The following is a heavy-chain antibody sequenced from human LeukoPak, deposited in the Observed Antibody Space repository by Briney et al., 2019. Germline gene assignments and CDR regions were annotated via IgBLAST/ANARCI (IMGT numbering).Heavy chain of an antibody. D-gene: IGHD1-20*01. J-gene: IGHJ4*02. V-gene: IGHV3-21*01. CDR2: ISSGTGSYI. Sequence: PGGSLRLSCVASGFSFSSYSMNWVRQAPGKGLEWVSTISSGTGSYIYYADSVRGRFTISRDNAKNSLFLQMNSLRAEDTAVYYCARTHGTLTGTGFDYWGQGTLVTVSS. CDR1: GFSFSSYS. CDR3: ARTHGTLTGTGFDY.